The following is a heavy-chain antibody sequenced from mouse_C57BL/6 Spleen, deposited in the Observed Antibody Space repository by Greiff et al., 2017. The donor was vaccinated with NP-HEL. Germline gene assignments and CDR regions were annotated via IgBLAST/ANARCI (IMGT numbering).Heavy chain of an antibody. CDR3: ARWEYYFDY. CDR2: ISPGSGST. CDR1: GYTFTDYY. V-gene: IGHV1-77*01. D-gene: IGHD4-1*01. Sequence: VQLQQSGAELVKPGASVKISCKASGYTFTDYYINWVKQRPGQGLEWIGKISPGSGSTYYNEKFKGKATLTADKSSSTDYMQLSSVTSEDSAVYFCARWEYYFDYWGQGTTLTVSS. J-gene: IGHJ2*01.